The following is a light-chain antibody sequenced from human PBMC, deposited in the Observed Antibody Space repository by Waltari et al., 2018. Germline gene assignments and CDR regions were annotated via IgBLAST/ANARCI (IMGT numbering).Light chain of an antibody. CDR1: QFINNY. V-gene: IGKV1-39*01. J-gene: IGKJ1*01. CDR2: AAS. Sequence: DIQMTQSPSSLSASVGDTVTISCRASQFINNYLNWYQQKPGKAPKLLIYAASILKHGVAAKFSGSGSATDFTLTISSLQFEDFATYYWQQSYSVPLTFGQGTRVEIK. CDR3: QQSYSVPLT.